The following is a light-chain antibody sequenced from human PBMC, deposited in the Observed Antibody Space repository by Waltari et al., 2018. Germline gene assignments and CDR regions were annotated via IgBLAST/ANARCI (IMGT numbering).Light chain of an antibody. CDR1: SSDVGSYNY. Sequence: QSALTQPRSVSGSPGQSVTISCAGSSSDVGSYNYVSWYQHHPGRAPKLVIYDVIKRPSGVPDRFSGSKSGNTASLTISGLQAEDEADYYCYSYAGSYTLVFGGGTKLTVL. V-gene: IGLV2-11*01. CDR3: YSYAGSYTLV. J-gene: IGLJ2*01. CDR2: DVI.